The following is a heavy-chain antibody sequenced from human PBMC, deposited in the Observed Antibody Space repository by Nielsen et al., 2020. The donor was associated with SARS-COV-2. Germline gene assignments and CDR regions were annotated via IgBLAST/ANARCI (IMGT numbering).Heavy chain of an antibody. V-gene: IGHV4-61*01. CDR3: ATARDIVVVPAAITAFDI. CDR1: GGSVSSGSYY. Sequence: SETLSLTCTVSGGSVSSGSYYWSWIRQPPGKGLEWIGYIYYSGSTNYNPSLKSRVTISVDTSKNQFSLKLSSVTAADTAVYYCATARDIVVVPAAITAFDIWGQGTMVTVSS. J-gene: IGHJ3*02. D-gene: IGHD2-2*02. CDR2: IYYSGST.